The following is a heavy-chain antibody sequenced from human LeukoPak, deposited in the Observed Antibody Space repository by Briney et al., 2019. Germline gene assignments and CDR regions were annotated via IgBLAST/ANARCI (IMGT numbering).Heavy chain of an antibody. CDR2: VNYGGST. CDR3: ARHFDN. V-gene: IGHV4-39*01. CDR1: GISIISSSYD. Sequence: SETLSFTCTVSGISIISSSYDWGWIRQPPGKGLEWIDCVNYGGSTDYNPSLKSRVTISVDASKNQFSLKMRSVTAADTAVYYCARHFDNWGQGTLVTVSS. J-gene: IGHJ4*02.